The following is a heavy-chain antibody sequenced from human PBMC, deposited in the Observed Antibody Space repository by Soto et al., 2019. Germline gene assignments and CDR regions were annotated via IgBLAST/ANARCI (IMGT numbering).Heavy chain of an antibody. CDR1: GYTFTSYG. D-gene: IGHD3-10*01. V-gene: IGHV1-18*01. CDR2: ISAYNGNT. CDR3: ASGWFGEFVYQSDY. Sequence: QVQLVQSGAEVKKPGASVKVSCKPSGYTFTSYGITWVRQAPGQGLEWMGWISAYNGNTNYAQKFQGRVTMTTDTSTSTADRELRSLGSDDTAVYYCASGWFGEFVYQSDYWGQGTLVTVSS. J-gene: IGHJ4*02.